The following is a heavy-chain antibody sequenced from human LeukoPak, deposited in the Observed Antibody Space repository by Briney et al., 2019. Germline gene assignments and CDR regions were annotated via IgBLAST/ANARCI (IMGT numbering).Heavy chain of an antibody. D-gene: IGHD5-24*01. Sequence: SETLSLTCASSSESFTAYYWSWIRQSPEKGLEWIGHINHVGSTNYNPSLRSRVTLSVDTSNSQFSLEVKSVTAADTATYYCARGQGWPPHFDFWGQGALVTVSS. V-gene: IGHV4-34*01. J-gene: IGHJ4*02. CDR2: INHVGST. CDR3: ARGQGWPPHFDF. CDR1: SESFTAYY.